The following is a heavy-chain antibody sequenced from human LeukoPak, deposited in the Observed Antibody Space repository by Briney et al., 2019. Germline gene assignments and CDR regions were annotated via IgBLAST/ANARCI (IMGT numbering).Heavy chain of an antibody. Sequence: SVKVSCKASGFTFTSSAVQWVRQARGQRLEWIGWIVVGSGNTNYAQKFQERVTITRDMSTSTAYMELSSLRSEDTAVYYCAAERITIFGVDTTHAFDIWGQGTMVTVSS. D-gene: IGHD3-3*01. V-gene: IGHV1-58*01. CDR2: IVVGSGNT. J-gene: IGHJ3*02. CDR3: AAERITIFGVDTTHAFDI. CDR1: GFTFTSSA.